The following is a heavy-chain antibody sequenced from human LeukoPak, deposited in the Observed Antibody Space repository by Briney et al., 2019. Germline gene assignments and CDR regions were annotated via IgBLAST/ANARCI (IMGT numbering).Heavy chain of an antibody. Sequence: GSLRLSCAASGFTFSSYAMGWVRHAPGKGVGWGSAISCSGGSTYYADSVKGRFTISRANSKNTLYLQMNSLRAEDTAVYYCAKDGPGRRYYNFIDYWGQGTLVTVSS. CDR1: GFTFSSYA. CDR3: AKDGPGRRYYNFIDY. V-gene: IGHV3-23*01. CDR2: ISCSGGST. D-gene: IGHD3-10*01. J-gene: IGHJ4*02.